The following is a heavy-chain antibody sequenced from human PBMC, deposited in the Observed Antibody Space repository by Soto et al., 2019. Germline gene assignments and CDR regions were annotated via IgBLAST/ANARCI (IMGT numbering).Heavy chain of an antibody. CDR3: VRDGTKTLRDWFDP. D-gene: IGHD1-1*01. J-gene: IGHJ5*02. V-gene: IGHV4-59*12. CDR1: GGSISSYY. Sequence: PSETLSLTCTVSGGSISSYYWTWIRQPPGKGLEWIGYIYYSGSTYYNPSLKSRVTISVDTSKKQFSLRLRSVTAADTAVYYCVRDGTKTLRDWFDPWGQGISVTAPQ. CDR2: IYYSGST.